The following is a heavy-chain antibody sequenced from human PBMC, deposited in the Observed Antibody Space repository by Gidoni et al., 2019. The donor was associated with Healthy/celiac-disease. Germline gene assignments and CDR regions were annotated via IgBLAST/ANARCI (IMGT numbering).Heavy chain of an antibody. CDR2: ISAYNGNT. Sequence: QVQLVQSGAEVKKHGASVKVSCKASGYTFTSDGISWVRQAPGQGLEWMGCISAYNGNTTYAQKLHGRVTMTTDTSTSTAYMELMGLSSDDTAVYYCARAGRGTTVTTGHYYGMDVWGQGTTVTVSS. D-gene: IGHD4-4*01. CDR1: GYTFTSDG. V-gene: IGHV1-18*04. J-gene: IGHJ6*02. CDR3: ARAGRGTTVTTGHYYGMDV.